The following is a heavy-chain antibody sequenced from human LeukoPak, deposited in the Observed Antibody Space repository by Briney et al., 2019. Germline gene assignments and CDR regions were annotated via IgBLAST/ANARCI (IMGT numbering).Heavy chain of an antibody. CDR3: VATRSDDY. D-gene: IGHD2-15*01. Sequence: PGGSLRLSCAASGFTFSNYWMSWVRQALGKGLEWVANVKQDGSEKYYVDSVKGRFTISRDNAKNSLYLQMNSLRAEDTAVYYCVATRSDDYWGQGTLVTVSS. CDR2: VKQDGSEK. CDR1: GFTFSNYW. J-gene: IGHJ4*02. V-gene: IGHV3-7*01.